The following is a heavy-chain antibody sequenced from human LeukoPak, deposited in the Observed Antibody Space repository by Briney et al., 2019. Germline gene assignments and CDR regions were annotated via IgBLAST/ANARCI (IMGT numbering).Heavy chain of an antibody. D-gene: IGHD2-15*01. CDR2: ISTNSNYI. CDR3: ARDAGYCSGGSCYFDY. CDR1: GFTFSSYW. J-gene: IGHJ4*02. V-gene: IGHV3-21*01. Sequence: GGSLRLSCAASGFTFSSYWMSWVRQAPGKGLEWVSSISTNSNYIHYADSVKGRFTISSDNAKNSLYLQMNSLRAEDTAVYYCARDAGYCSGGSCYFDYWGQGTLVTVSS.